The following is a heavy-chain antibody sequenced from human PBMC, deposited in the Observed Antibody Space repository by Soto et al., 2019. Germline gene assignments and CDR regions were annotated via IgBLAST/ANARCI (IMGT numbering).Heavy chain of an antibody. Sequence: EVQLVESGGGLVQPGGSPRLSCAASGFTVSSNYMSWVRQAPGKGLEWVSVIYSGGSTYYADSVKGRFTISRHNSKNTLYLQMNSLRAEDTAVYYCARSIAVAGHDAFDIWGQGTMVTVSS. CDR3: ARSIAVAGHDAFDI. CDR2: IYSGGST. CDR1: GFTVSSNY. D-gene: IGHD6-19*01. V-gene: IGHV3-53*04. J-gene: IGHJ3*02.